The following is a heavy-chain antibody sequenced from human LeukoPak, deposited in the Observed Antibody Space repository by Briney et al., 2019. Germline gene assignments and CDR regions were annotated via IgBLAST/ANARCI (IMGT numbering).Heavy chain of an antibody. CDR2: IYYSGST. D-gene: IGHD2-2*01. CDR3: ARGASVVPAARRYYYYYMDV. CDR1: GGSISSSRYY. V-gene: IGHV4-39*07. J-gene: IGHJ6*03. Sequence: SETLSLTCTVSGGSISSSRYYWGWIRQPPGKGLEWIGSIYYSGSTDYNPSLKSRVTISVDTSKNQFSLKLSSVTAADTAVYYCARGASVVPAARRYYYYYMDVWGKGTTVTVSS.